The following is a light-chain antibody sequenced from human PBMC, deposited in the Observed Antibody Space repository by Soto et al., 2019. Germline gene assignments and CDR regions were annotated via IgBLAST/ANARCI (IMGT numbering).Light chain of an antibody. Sequence: AIRMTQSPSSLSASTGDRVTITCRASQGIISYLAWYQQKPGKAPKLLIYAASTLQSGVPSRFSGSGSGTDFTLTISSLQPDDFATYYCQQYNSYSRTFGQGTKVDIK. J-gene: IGKJ1*01. CDR2: AAS. CDR1: QGIISY. CDR3: QQYNSYSRT. V-gene: IGKV1-8*01.